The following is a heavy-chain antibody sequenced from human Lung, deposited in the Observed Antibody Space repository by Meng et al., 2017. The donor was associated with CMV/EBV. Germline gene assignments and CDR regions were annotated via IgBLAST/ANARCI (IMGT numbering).Heavy chain of an antibody. CDR2: INANSGGT. V-gene: IGHV1-2*02. CDR3: ARAGDCSGGRCSGWFDP. D-gene: IGHD2-15*01. J-gene: IGHJ5*02. Sequence: YTFSGYNMPWVPQAPGQGLEWMGWINANSGGTNYAQKFQGRVTVTRDTSISTAYMELSRLRSDDTAVYYCARAGDCSGGRCSGWFDPWGQGTLVTVSS. CDR1: YTFSGYN.